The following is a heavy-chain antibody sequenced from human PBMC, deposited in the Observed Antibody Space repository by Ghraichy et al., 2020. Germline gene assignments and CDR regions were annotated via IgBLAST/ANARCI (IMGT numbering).Heavy chain of an antibody. Sequence: SETLSLTCTVSGASISDHHWSWVRQFAGKEPEWIGRTYTPTIMNHNPSLKGRVAMSVNTSKNQFSLKLSSVTVADTAVYYCTRDFLAASTALYAFEVWGQGTMVTVSP. CDR2: TYTPTIM. J-gene: IGHJ3*01. CDR3: TRDFLAASTALYAFEV. D-gene: IGHD2-21*02. CDR1: GASISDHH. V-gene: IGHV4-4*07.